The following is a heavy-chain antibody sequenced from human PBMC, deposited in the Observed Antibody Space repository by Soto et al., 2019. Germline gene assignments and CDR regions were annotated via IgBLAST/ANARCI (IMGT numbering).Heavy chain of an antibody. D-gene: IGHD5-18*01. J-gene: IGHJ6*02. V-gene: IGHV4-59*05. CDR1: GGSISSYY. CDR2: IYYSGST. Sequence: PSETLSLTCTVSGGSISSYYWSWIRQPPGKGLEWIGSIYYSGSTYYNPSLKSRVTISVDTSKNQFSLKLSSVTAADTAVYYCARGGDSYGYGEYYYYGMDVWGQGTTVTVSS. CDR3: ARGGDSYGYGEYYYYGMDV.